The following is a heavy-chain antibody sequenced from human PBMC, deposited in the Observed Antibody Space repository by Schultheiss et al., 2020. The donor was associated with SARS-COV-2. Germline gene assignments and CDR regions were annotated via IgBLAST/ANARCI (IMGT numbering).Heavy chain of an antibody. D-gene: IGHD2-2*01. CDR2: ISGSGGST. J-gene: IGHJ4*02. CDR3: AKQHPEDIVVVPAASGGSDY. Sequence: GGSLRLSCAASGFTFSSYAMSWVRQAPGKGLEWVSAISGSGGSTYYADSVKGRFTISRDNSKNTLYLQMNSLRAEDTAVYYCAKQHPEDIVVVPAASGGSDYWGQGTLVTVSS. CDR1: GFTFSSYA. V-gene: IGHV3-23*01.